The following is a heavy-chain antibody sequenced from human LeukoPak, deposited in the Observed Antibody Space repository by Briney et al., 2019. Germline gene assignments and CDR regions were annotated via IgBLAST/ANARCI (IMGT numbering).Heavy chain of an antibody. CDR3: ARVPGVYYDRLTGYGSGWFDP. V-gene: IGHV4-38-2*02. D-gene: IGHD3-9*01. J-gene: IGHJ5*02. CDR2: VYHSGST. CDR1: GYSISSGYY. Sequence: SETLSLICTVSGYSISSGYYWGWVRQPPGKWLEWIGTVYHSGSTYYNPSLRSRVTISVETSKNQFSLKVRSMTAADTAVYYCARVPGVYYDRLTGYGSGWFDPWGQGTLVTVSS.